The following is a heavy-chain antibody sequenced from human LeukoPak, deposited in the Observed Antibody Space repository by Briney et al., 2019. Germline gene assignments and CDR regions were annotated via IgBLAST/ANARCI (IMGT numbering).Heavy chain of an antibody. V-gene: IGHV3-21*01. CDR1: GFTFSDYS. CDR2: INPTSSSI. Sequence: GGSLRLSCAGSGFTFSDYSINGVRQAPGKGVEWVSSINPTSSSIYYADPVGGRFTISRDNAKSSLYQQMNGLTVEDTAVYYCVRLRRNSDRSYYYYYYDHWGQGILVTVSS. D-gene: IGHD3-22*01. CDR3: VRLRRNSDRSYYYYYYDH. J-gene: IGHJ4*02.